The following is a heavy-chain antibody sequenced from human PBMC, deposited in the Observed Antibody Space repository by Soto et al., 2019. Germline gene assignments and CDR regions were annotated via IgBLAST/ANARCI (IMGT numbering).Heavy chain of an antibody. CDR2: IKSKTDGGTT. D-gene: IGHD1-26*01. J-gene: IGHJ6*02. Sequence: LTCAVFGGSFGGYYWSRVRQAPGKGLEWVGRIKSKTDGGTTDYAAPVKGRFTISRDDSKNTLYLQMNSLKTEDTAVYYCTTDGSYGQDYYSGMDVWGQGTTVTVSS. CDR1: GGSFGGYY. CDR3: TTDGSYGQDYYSGMDV. V-gene: IGHV3-15*01.